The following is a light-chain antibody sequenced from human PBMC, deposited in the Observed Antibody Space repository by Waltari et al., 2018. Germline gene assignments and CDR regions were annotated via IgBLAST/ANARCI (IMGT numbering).Light chain of an antibody. Sequence: QSALTQPASVSGSPGQSVTISCTGTSSDIGTYNFVSWYRHHPGEAPKVMIYEVIKRPSGVSNRFYGSKSGNTASLTISGLQAEDEADYYCCSYAGNRVIFGGGTKVTVL. CDR1: SSDIGTYNF. CDR3: CSYAGNRVI. CDR2: EVI. V-gene: IGLV2-23*02. J-gene: IGLJ2*01.